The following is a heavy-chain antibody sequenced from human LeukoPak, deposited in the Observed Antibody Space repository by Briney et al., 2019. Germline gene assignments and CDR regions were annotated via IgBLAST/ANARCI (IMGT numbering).Heavy chain of an antibody. CDR2: IRSKAYGGTT. Sequence: GGSLRLSCAASGFTFSTYAMSWFRQAPGKGLEWVGFIRSKAYGGTTEHAASVKGRFTISRDDSKSIAYLQMNSLKTEDTAVYYCTRDGGYRGVIAYWGQGTLVTVSS. CDR3: TRDGGYRGVIAY. D-gene: IGHD3-10*01. V-gene: IGHV3-49*03. CDR1: GFTFSTYA. J-gene: IGHJ4*02.